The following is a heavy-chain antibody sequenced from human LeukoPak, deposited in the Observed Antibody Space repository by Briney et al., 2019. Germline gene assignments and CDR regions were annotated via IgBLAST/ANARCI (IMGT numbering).Heavy chain of an antibody. CDR3: AAVRNYYYGSGSYYNGEYYFDY. CDR1: GFTFTSSA. J-gene: IGHJ4*02. D-gene: IGHD3-10*01. V-gene: IGHV1-58*01. Sequence: ASVKVSCKASGFTFTSSAVQWVRQARGQRLEWKEWFVVGGGNTNYAQKFQERVTITRDMSTSTAYMELSSLRSEDTAVYYCAAVRNYYYGSGSYYNGEYYFDYWGQGTLVTVSS. CDR2: FVVGGGNT.